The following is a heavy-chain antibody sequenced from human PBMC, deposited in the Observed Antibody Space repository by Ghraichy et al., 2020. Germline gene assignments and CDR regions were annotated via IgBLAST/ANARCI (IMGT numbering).Heavy chain of an antibody. CDR2: IIPILGIA. CDR3: ARDMSSTVTSFDY. D-gene: IGHD4-17*01. J-gene: IGHJ4*02. V-gene: IGHV1-69*04. CDR1: GGTFSSYA. Sequence: SVKVSCKASGGTFSSYAISWVRQAPGQGLEWMGRIIPILGIANYAQKFQGRVTITADKSTSTAYMELSSLRSEDTAVYYCARDMSSTVTSFDYWGQGTLVTVSS.